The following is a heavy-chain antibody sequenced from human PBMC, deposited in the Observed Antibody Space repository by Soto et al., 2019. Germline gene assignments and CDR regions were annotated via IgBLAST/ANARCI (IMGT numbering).Heavy chain of an antibody. Sequence: QVQLVQSGAEVKKPGSSVKVSCKASGGTFSSYAISWVRQAPGQGLERMGGIIPIFGTANYAQKFQGRVTITADKSTSTAYMELSSLRSEDTAVYYCAGSYCSSTSCPSDYYYYYGMDVWGQGTTVTVSS. CDR1: GGTFSSYA. V-gene: IGHV1-69*06. CDR3: AGSYCSSTSCPSDYYYYYGMDV. CDR2: IIPIFGTA. D-gene: IGHD2-2*01. J-gene: IGHJ6*02.